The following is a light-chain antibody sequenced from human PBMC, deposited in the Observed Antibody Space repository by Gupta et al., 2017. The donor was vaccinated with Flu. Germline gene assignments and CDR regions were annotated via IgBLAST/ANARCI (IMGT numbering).Light chain of an antibody. CDR2: AAS. CDR1: QGISKY. CDR3: QKYNNAPQI. V-gene: IGKV1-27*01. J-gene: IGKJ2*01. Sequence: PSALSAAVEERVTITWRASQGISKYLAWYQQKPGKVPKLLIYAASTLQSGVPSRFSGSGSGTDFTLTISSLQPEDVATYYCQKYNNAPQIFGQGTKMEIK.